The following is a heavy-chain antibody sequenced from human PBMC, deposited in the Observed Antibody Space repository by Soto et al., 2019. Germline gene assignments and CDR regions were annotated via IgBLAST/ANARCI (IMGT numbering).Heavy chain of an antibody. CDR1: GFTFSSYA. D-gene: IGHD3-3*01. CDR2: ISGSGGST. CDR3: ASYYDFWSGYQGTNDYYYGMDV. Sequence: GSLRLSCAASGFTFSSYAMSWVRQAPGKGLEWVSAISGSGGSTYYADSVKGRFTISRDNSKNTLYLQMNSLRAEDTAVYYCASYYDFWSGYQGTNDYYYGMDVWGQGTTVTVSS. J-gene: IGHJ6*02. V-gene: IGHV3-23*01.